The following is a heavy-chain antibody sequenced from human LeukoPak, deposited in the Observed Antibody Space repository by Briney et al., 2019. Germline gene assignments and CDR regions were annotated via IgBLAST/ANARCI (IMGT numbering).Heavy chain of an antibody. V-gene: IGHV1-3*03. CDR1: GYTFTSYV. Sequence: ASVKVSCKASGYTFTSYVIHWVSQAPGQRLEWMGWINAGNGNTKYSQEFQDRVTITRDTSASTAYMELSSLRSEDMAVYYCARARYETRIWPKSRYDYYHYMDVWGKGTTVTVSS. D-gene: IGHD3-3*01. J-gene: IGHJ6*03. CDR2: INAGNGNT. CDR3: ARARYETRIWPKSRYDYYHYMDV.